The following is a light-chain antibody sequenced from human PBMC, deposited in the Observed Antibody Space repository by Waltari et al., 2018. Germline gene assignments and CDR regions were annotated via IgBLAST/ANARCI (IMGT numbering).Light chain of an antibody. CDR2: KAS. CDR1: ENVNNY. Sequence: DIQMTQSPSSLSASVGDRVTITCRASENVNNYLNWYQQKPGKAPKLLIYKASTLQSGVPSRFSGSGSGTDYTFTISSLQSEDVATYYCQHNYGTPPTFGPGTKLDIK. V-gene: IGKV1-39*01. J-gene: IGKJ3*01. CDR3: QHNYGTPPT.